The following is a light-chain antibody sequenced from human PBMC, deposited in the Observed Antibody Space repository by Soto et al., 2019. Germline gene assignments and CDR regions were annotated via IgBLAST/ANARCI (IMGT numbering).Light chain of an antibody. Sequence: DIQMTQSPSTLSASVGDRVTITCRASQNIYIWLAWYQQKPGKAPRVVINKAATLESGVPSRFSGSGLGTEFTLTIDRLQPDDFATYYCQHFNDYYLAFGKGTRVEVK. CDR2: KAA. CDR3: QHFNDYYLA. V-gene: IGKV1-5*03. CDR1: QNIYIW. J-gene: IGKJ1*01.